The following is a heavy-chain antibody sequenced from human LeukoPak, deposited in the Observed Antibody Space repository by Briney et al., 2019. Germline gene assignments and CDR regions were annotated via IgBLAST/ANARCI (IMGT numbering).Heavy chain of an antibody. V-gene: IGHV5-51*07. CDR3: ARGVDFWSTYYRGYNWFAP. CDR2: IFPGDSDT. Sequence: PGESLKISCKGSGYSLTNYWIGWVHQKPGKGLEWMGIIFPGDSDTRYSPSFQGQVTISADKSINTAYLQWSSLKDSDTAMYYCARGVDFWSTYYRGYNWFAPWGQGTLVTVSS. CDR1: GYSLTNYW. D-gene: IGHD3-3*01. J-gene: IGHJ5*02.